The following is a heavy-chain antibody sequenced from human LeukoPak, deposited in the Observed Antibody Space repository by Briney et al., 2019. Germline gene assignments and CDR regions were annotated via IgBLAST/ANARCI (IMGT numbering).Heavy chain of an antibody. J-gene: IGHJ6*03. CDR3: GKGVYYDSSGYRYYYYYMDV. D-gene: IGHD3-22*01. CDR2: IGGGSGTT. V-gene: IGHV3-23*01. Sequence: GRSLRLSCAAVGFILSTYAMTWVRQAPGKGLEWVSSIGGGSGTTYYADSVKGRFTISRDNSQDILYLQMNSLRADDTAVYYCGKGVYYDSSGYRYYYYYMDVWGKGTTVTVSS. CDR1: GFILSTYA.